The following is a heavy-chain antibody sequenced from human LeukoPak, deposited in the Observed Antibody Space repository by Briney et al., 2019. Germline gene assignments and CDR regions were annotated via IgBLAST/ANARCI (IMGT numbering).Heavy chain of an antibody. D-gene: IGHD3-10*01. V-gene: IGHV4-34*01. CDR3: ARRVTMVRGVLN. CDR2: INHSGST. J-gene: IGHJ4*02. CDR1: GGSFSGYY. Sequence: SETLSLTCAVYGGSFSGYYWSWIRQPPGKGLEWIGEINHSGSTNYNPSLKSRVTISVDTSKNQFSLKLSSVTAADTAVYYCARRVTMVRGVLNWGQGTLVTVSS.